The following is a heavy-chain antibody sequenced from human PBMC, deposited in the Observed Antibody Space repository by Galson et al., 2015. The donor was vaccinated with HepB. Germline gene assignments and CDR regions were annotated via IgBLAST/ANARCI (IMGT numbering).Heavy chain of an antibody. V-gene: IGHV3-11*06. CDR2: IDPSTRYT. CDR3: AREQQPSPY. CDR1: GFTFSDYY. D-gene: IGHD6-13*01. J-gene: IGHJ4*02. Sequence: SLRLSCAASGFTFSDYYMSWMRQAPGKGLEWISYIDPSTRYTNYADSVKGRFTISRDNAKNSVYLQMDSLRADDTAVYYCAREQQPSPYWGQGTLVTVSS.